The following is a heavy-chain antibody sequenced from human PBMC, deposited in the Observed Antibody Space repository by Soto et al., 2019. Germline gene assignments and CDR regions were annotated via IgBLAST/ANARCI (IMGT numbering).Heavy chain of an antibody. CDR1: GGTFSSYA. Sequence: ASVKVSCKASGGTFSSYAISWVRQAPGQGLEWMGGIIPIFGTANYAQKFQGRVTITADESTSTAYMELSSLRSEDTAMYYCARIYSSSSDDAFDIWGQGTMVTVSS. J-gene: IGHJ3*02. D-gene: IGHD6-6*01. CDR3: ARIYSSSSDDAFDI. V-gene: IGHV1-69*13. CDR2: IIPIFGTA.